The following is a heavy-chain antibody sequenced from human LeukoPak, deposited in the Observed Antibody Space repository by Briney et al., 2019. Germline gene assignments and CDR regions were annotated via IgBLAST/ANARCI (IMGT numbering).Heavy chain of an antibody. CDR3: AREKGSGWFYYFDY. V-gene: IGHV4-34*01. D-gene: IGHD6-19*01. CDR2: INHSGST. J-gene: IGHJ4*02. CDR1: GGSFSGYY. Sequence: SETLSLTCAVYGGSFSGYYWSWIRQPPGKGLEWIGEINHSGSTNYDPPLKSRVTISVDTSKNQFSLKLSSVTAADTAVYHCAREKGSGWFYYFDYWGQGTLVTVSS.